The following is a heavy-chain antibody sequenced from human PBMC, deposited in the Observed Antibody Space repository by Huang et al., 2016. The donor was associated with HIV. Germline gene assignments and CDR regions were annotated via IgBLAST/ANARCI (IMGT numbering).Heavy chain of an antibody. CDR2: INHSEST. J-gene: IGHJ6*03. V-gene: IGHV4-34*01. CDR3: ARGQGGYYYYYMDV. CDR1: GGSFSGYY. Sequence: QVQLQQWGAGLLRPSETLSLTCAVYGGSFSGYYGTWIRQPPGKGLDWIGEINHSESTNYNPSLKRRVTISVDTSRNQFSLTLTSVTAADTAVYYCARGQGGYYYYYMDVWGKGTTVTVSS.